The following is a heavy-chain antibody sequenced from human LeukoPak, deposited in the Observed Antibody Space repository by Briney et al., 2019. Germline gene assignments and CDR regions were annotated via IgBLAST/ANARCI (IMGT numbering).Heavy chain of an antibody. Sequence: AGGSLRLSCAASGFNFSSYAMSWVREAPGKGLEWVSAISGSGGSTYYADSVKGRFTISRDNSKNTLYLQMNSLRAEDTAVYYCAKATDYGGLFDYWGQGTLVTVSS. V-gene: IGHV3-23*01. CDR2: ISGSGGST. CDR3: AKATDYGGLFDY. D-gene: IGHD4-23*01. J-gene: IGHJ4*02. CDR1: GFNFSSYA.